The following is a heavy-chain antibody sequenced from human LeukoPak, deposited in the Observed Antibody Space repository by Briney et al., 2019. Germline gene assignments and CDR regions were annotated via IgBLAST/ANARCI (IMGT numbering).Heavy chain of an antibody. CDR1: GGSFSGYY. J-gene: IGHJ3*02. CDR2: INHSGST. D-gene: IGHD5-18*01. Sequence: SETLSLTCAVYGGSFSGYYWSWIRQPPEKGLEWIGEINHSGSTNYNPSLKSRVTISVDTSKSQFSLKLSSVTAADTAVYYCARGQRGYSYGPAAFDIWGQGTMVTVSS. CDR3: ARGQRGYSYGPAAFDI. V-gene: IGHV4-34*01.